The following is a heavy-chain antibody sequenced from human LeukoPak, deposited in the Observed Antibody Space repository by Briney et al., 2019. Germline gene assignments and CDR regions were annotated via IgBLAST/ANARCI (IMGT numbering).Heavy chain of an antibody. CDR1: GGSISSSNW. Sequence: PSGTLSLTCAVSGGSISSSNWWSWVRQPPGKGLEWIGEIYHSGSTNYNPSLKSRVTISVDKSKNQFSLKLSSVTAADTAVYYCARVMDYYDSSGYDYWYFDLWGRGTLVTVSS. D-gene: IGHD3-22*01. CDR2: IYHSGST. V-gene: IGHV4-4*02. J-gene: IGHJ2*01. CDR3: ARVMDYYDSSGYDYWYFDL.